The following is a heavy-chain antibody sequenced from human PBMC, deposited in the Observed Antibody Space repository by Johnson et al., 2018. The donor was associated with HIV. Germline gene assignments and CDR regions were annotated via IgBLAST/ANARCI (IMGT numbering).Heavy chain of an antibody. CDR1: GFTVSITY. CDR3: ASDDSSGYDAFDI. Sequence: VQLVESGGGLVQPGGSRRLSCAASGFTVSITYMSWVRQAPGKGLEWVSGINWNGASTGYPDSVKGRFTISRDNAKNSLYLQMNSLRAEDTAVYYCASDDSSGYDAFDIWGQGTMVTVSS. J-gene: IGHJ3*02. CDR2: INWNGAST. V-gene: IGHV3-20*04. D-gene: IGHD3-22*01.